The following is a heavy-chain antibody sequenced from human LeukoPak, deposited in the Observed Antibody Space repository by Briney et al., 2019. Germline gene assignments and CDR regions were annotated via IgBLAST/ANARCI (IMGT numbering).Heavy chain of an antibody. V-gene: IGHV3-23*01. CDR1: GFTFSSYA. CDR2: ISGSGGTI. Sequence: GGALRLSSAASGFTFSSYAIRWVRQAPGKGLEWVSVISGSGGTIYYADSVKGRFTISRDNSKNTAYLQMDSLRAEDTAVYYCAKESPEFDYWGQGTLVTVSS. J-gene: IGHJ4*02. CDR3: AKESPEFDY.